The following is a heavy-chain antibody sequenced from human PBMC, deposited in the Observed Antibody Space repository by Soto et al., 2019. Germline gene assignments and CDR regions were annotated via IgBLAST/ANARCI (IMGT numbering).Heavy chain of an antibody. J-gene: IGHJ6*02. D-gene: IGHD2-2*01. Sequence: NPSETLSLTCTVSGGSISSYYWSWIRQPPGKGLEWIGYIYYSGSTNYNPSLKSRVTISVDTSKNQFSLKLSSVTAADTAVYYCARGGVVPAAKYYYYYYGMDVWGQGTTVTVSS. CDR3: ARGGVVPAAKYYYYYYGMDV. V-gene: IGHV4-59*01. CDR2: IYYSGST. CDR1: GGSISSYY.